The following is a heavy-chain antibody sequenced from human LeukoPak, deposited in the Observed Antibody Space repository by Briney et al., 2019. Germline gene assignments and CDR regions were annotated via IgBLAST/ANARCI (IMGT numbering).Heavy chain of an antibody. D-gene: IGHD3-3*01. J-gene: IGHJ6*02. CDR1: GYTFTSYY. V-gene: IGHV1-46*01. CDR3: ARGEVRFLEWPGLYYYYGMGV. Sequence: GASVKVSCKASGYTFTSYYMHWVRQAPGQGLEWMGIINPSGGSTSYAQKFQGRVTMTRDTSTSTVYMELSSLRSEDTAVYYCARGEVRFLEWPGLYYYYGMGVWGQGTTVTVSS. CDR2: INPSGGST.